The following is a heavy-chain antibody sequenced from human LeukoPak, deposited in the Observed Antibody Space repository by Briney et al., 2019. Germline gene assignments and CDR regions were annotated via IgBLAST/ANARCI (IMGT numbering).Heavy chain of an antibody. V-gene: IGHV3-13*01. CDR3: ARAGSGWYDFDY. Sequence: GGPLRLSCAASGSTFSSYDMHWVRQATGKGLEWVSAIGTAGDTYYPGSVKGRFTISRENAKNSLYLQMNSLRAGDTAVYYCARAGSGWYDFDYWGQGTLVTVSS. D-gene: IGHD6-19*01. CDR1: GSTFSSYD. CDR2: IGTAGDT. J-gene: IGHJ4*02.